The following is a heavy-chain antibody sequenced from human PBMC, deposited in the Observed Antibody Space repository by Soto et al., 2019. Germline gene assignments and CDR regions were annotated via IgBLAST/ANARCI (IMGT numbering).Heavy chain of an antibody. J-gene: IGHJ4*02. D-gene: IGHD3-10*01. CDR3: ARYGRKYGSGTYPPRFDY. V-gene: IGHV1-18*01. CDR1: GYTFTNYG. Sequence: QVQLVQSGAEVTKPGASVKVSCKASGYTFTNYGINWVRQAPGQGLEWMGWISAYNGNTNYAQKLQDRVTMTTVTSTSTAYMELRSLRSDDTAGYYCARYGRKYGSGTYPPRFDYWGQGTLVTVSS. CDR2: ISAYNGNT.